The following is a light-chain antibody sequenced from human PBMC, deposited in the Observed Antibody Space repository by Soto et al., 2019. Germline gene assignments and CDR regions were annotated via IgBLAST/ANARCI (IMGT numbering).Light chain of an antibody. V-gene: IGKV1-9*01. Sequence: DIQLTQSPSFLSASVGDRVTITCRASQGISSYLAWYQQKPGKAPKLLIYAASTLQSEVPSRFSGSGSGTEFTLTISSLQPEDFATYYGQQLNSYFPLTFGGGIKVEIK. CDR1: QGISSY. J-gene: IGKJ4*02. CDR2: AAS. CDR3: QQLNSYFPLT.